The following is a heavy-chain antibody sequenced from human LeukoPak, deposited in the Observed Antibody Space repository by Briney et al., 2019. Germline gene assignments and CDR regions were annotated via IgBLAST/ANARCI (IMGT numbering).Heavy chain of an antibody. CDR2: INPNSGGT. D-gene: IGHD3-22*01. CDR1: GYTFTGYY. Sequence: ASVKVSCKASGYTFTGYYMHWVRQAPRQGLEWMGWINPNSGGTNYAQKFQGRVTMTRDTSISTAYMELSRVRSDDTAVYYCTSDLNYYYSSGYHWGQGTLVTVFS. V-gene: IGHV1-2*02. CDR3: TSDLNYYYSSGYH. J-gene: IGHJ5*02.